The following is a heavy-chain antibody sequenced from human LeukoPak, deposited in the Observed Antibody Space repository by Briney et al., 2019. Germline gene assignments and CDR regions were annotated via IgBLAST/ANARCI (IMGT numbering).Heavy chain of an antibody. J-gene: IGHJ4*02. CDR3: ARGRGLGEFAVASFDS. D-gene: IGHD6-19*01. CDR1: GFAFSSYA. V-gene: IGHV3-23*01. CDR2: ISGGATTT. Sequence: GGSLRLSCAASGFAFSSYAMNWVRQTPGKGLEWVSAISGGATTTYYADFVKGRFTISRDNSKNTLYLQMNNLRAEDTGVYYCARGRGLGEFAVASFDSWGRGTLVTVSS.